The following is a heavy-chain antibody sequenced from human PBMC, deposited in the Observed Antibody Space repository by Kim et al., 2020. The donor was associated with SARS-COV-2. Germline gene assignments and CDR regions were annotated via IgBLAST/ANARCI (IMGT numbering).Heavy chain of an antibody. J-gene: IGHJ4*02. CDR1: GFTFSDYY. V-gene: IGHV3-11*01. CDR2: ISCSGSTI. CDR3: ASPGVVAATPGYFDY. Sequence: GGSLRLSCAASGFTFSDYYMSWIRQAPGKGLEWVSYISCSGSTIYYADSVKGRFTISRDNAKNSLYLQMNSLRAEDTAVYYCASPGVVAATPGYFDYWGQGTLVTVSS. D-gene: IGHD2-15*01.